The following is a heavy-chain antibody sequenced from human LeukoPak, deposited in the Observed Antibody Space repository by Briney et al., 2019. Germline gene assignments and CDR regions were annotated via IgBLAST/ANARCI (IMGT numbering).Heavy chain of an antibody. Sequence: GASVKASCKASGYTFTGYYMHWVRQAPGQGLEWMGWINPNSGGTNYAQKFQGRVTITRDTSISTAYMELSRLRSDDTAVYYCARTYCSSTSCYAGRMDYWGQGTLVTVSS. J-gene: IGHJ4*02. CDR1: GYTFTGYY. CDR3: ARTYCSSTSCYAGRMDY. CDR2: INPNSGGT. V-gene: IGHV1-2*02. D-gene: IGHD2-2*01.